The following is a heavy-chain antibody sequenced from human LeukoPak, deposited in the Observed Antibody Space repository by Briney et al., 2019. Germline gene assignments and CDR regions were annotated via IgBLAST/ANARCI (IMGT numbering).Heavy chain of an antibody. CDR1: GGTFSSYA. D-gene: IGHD5-18*01. CDR3: ARTWIQNYYYYYMDV. Sequence: GASVKVSCKASGGTFSSYAISWVRQAPGQGLEWMGGIIPIFGTANYAQKFQGRVTITADESTSTAYMELSSLRSEDTAVYYCARTWIQNYYYYYMDVWGKGTTVTVSS. CDR2: IIPIFGTA. J-gene: IGHJ6*03. V-gene: IGHV1-69*13.